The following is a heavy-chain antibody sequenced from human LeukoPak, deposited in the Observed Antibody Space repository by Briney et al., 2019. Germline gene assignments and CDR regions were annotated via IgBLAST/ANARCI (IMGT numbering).Heavy chain of an antibody. Sequence: GGSLRLPCAASGFTFSSYSMNWVRQAPGKGLEWVSSISSSSSYIYYADSVKGRFTISRDNAKNSLYLQMNSLRAEDTAVYYCARDPAYYYYGMDVWGQGTTVTVSS. CDR1: GFTFSSYS. CDR2: ISSSSSYI. V-gene: IGHV3-21*01. CDR3: ARDPAYYYYGMDV. J-gene: IGHJ6*02.